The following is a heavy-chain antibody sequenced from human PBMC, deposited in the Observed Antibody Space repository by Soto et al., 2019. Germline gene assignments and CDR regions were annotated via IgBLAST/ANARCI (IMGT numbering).Heavy chain of an antibody. J-gene: IGHJ4*02. Sequence: QVQLQQWGAGLLKPSETLSLTCAVYGGSFSGYYWSWIRQPPGKGLEWIGEINHSGSTNYNPSLKSRVTISVDTSKNQFSLQLGSVTAADTAVYYCARGYSSGWYAYWGQGTLVTVSS. V-gene: IGHV4-34*01. CDR3: ARGYSSGWYAY. CDR2: INHSGST. CDR1: GGSFSGYY. D-gene: IGHD6-19*01.